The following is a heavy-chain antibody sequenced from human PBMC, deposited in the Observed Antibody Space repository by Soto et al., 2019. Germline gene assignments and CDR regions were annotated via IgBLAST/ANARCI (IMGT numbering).Heavy chain of an antibody. CDR3: ARVGRLTVIRDHFHFLDLDV. Sequence: GESLKISFTGFGYTFTTYWIGWVRQMPGKCLEGMWMIFPGDSDTRYSPSLQCHVTISGDKSTGTAFLQWSILAASDAARHHPARVGRLTVIRDHFHFLDLDVWGQGTTVIVSS. V-gene: IGHV5-51*01. CDR2: IFPGDSDT. D-gene: IGHD6-25*01. CDR1: GYTFTTYW. J-gene: IGHJ6*01.